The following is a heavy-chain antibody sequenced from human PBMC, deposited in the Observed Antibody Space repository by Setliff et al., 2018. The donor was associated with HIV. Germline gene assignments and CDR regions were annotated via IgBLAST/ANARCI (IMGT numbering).Heavy chain of an antibody. CDR3: ARGGVDYDVWSGSGDYYYMDV. V-gene: IGHV4-59*11. D-gene: IGHD3-3*01. CDR1: GGSISSHY. J-gene: IGHJ6*03. Sequence: SETLSLTCTVSGGSISSHYWSWIRQSPGKGLEWSGYFYYSGTTNYNPSLKSRVTISADTSKNQISLKVKAVTAADTAVYYCARGGVDYDVWSGSGDYYYMDVWGKGTTVTVSS. CDR2: FYYSGTT.